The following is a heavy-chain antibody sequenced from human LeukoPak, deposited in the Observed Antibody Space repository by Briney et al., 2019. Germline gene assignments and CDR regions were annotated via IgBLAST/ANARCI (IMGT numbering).Heavy chain of an antibody. D-gene: IGHD3-3*01. J-gene: IGHJ3*02. CDR2: IYHTGST. CDR3: ARPLYDFWSGYYDAFDI. Sequence: SETLSLTCTVSGHSIIDSFYWGWIRQPPGKGLEWIGSIYHTGSTYYNSYLKSRVTISVDTSKNQFSLKLSSVTAADTAVYYCARPLYDFWSGYYDAFDIWGQGTMVTVSS. V-gene: IGHV4-38-2*02. CDR1: GHSIIDSFY.